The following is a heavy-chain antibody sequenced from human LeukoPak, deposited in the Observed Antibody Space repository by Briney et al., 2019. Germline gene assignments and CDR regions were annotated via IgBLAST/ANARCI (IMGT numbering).Heavy chain of an antibody. Sequence: PSETLSLTCTVSGGSISSYYWSWIRQPPGKGLEWIGYIYYSGSTNYNPSLKSRVTISVDTSENQFSLKLSSVTAADTAVYYCARAKDFLNWFDPWGQGTLVTVSS. CDR1: GGSISSYY. J-gene: IGHJ5*02. V-gene: IGHV4-59*01. D-gene: IGHD2-15*01. CDR3: ARAKDFLNWFDP. CDR2: IYYSGST.